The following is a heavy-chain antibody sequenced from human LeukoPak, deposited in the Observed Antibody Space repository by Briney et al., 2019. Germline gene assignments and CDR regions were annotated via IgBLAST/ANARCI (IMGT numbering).Heavy chain of an antibody. J-gene: IGHJ4*02. CDR3: AREHSSGWYERVFDY. CDR2: INTNTGNP. Sequence: ASVKVSCKASGYTFTSYAMNWVRQAPGQGLEWMGWINTNTGNPTYAQGFTGRFVFSLDTSVSTAYLQISSLKAEDTAVYYCAREHSSGWYERVFDYWGQGTPVTVSS. D-gene: IGHD6-19*01. CDR1: GYTFTSYA. V-gene: IGHV7-4-1*02.